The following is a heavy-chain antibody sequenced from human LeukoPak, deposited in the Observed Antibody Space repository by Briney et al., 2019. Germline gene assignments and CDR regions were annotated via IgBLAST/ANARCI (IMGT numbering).Heavy chain of an antibody. V-gene: IGHV4-39*07. D-gene: IGHD3-10*01. Sequence: SETLSLTCTVSGGSISSSSYYWGWIRQPPGKGLEWIGSIYYSGSTYYNPSLKSRVTISVDTSKNQFSLKLSSVTAADTAVYYCARVGGSGSYYNRPASNWGQGTLVTVSS. CDR2: IYYSGST. CDR1: GGSISSSSYY. CDR3: ARVGGSGSYYNRPASN. J-gene: IGHJ4*02.